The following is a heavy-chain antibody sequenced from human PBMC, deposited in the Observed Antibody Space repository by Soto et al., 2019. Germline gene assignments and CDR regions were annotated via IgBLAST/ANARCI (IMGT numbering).Heavy chain of an antibody. CDR1: GFTVSSNY. D-gene: IGHD6-19*01. CDR2: IYSGGST. Sequence: EVQLVESGGGLVQPGGSLRLSCAASGFTVSSNYMSWVRQAPGKGLEWVSVIYSGGSTYYADSVKRRFTISRDNSKNTLYLQMNSLRAEDTAVYYCARGGAVAGSGNFDYWGQGTLVTVSS. CDR3: ARGGAVAGSGNFDY. J-gene: IGHJ4*02. V-gene: IGHV3-66*01.